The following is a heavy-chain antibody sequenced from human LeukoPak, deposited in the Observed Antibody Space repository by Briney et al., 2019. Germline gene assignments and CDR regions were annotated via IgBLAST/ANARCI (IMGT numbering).Heavy chain of an antibody. CDR3: ARGLPGGFDP. CDR1: GFTSRIVD. J-gene: IGHJ5*02. Sequence: GRSLRLSCAASGFTSRIVDTHTVRQATGKGLEWVSSTGTSGDTYYLGSVKGRFTISRENAKSSLYLQMNSLRAGDTAVYYCARGLPGGFDPRGQGRLVTVSS. D-gene: IGHD4-11*01. V-gene: IGHV3-13*04. CDR2: TGTSGDT.